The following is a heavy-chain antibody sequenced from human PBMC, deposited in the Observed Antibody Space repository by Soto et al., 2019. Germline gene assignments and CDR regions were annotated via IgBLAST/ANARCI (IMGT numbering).Heavy chain of an antibody. J-gene: IGHJ4*02. D-gene: IGHD4-17*01. CDR2: IWYDGSNK. CDR3: ARDSDDYGDYGLFDY. V-gene: IGHV3-33*01. CDR1: GFTFSSYG. Sequence: QVQLVESGGGVVQPGRSLRLSCAASGFTFSSYGMHWVRQAPGKGLEWVAVIWYDGSNKYYADSVKGRFTISRDNSKNTLYLQMNSLGAEDTAVYYCARDSDDYGDYGLFDYWGQGTLVTVSS.